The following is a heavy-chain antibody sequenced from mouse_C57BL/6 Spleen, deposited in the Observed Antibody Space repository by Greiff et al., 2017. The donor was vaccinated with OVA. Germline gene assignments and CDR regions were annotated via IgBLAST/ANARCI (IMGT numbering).Heavy chain of an antibody. V-gene: IGHV5-17*01. CDR3: ARNYYGSSPYFDY. D-gene: IGHD1-1*01. CDR2: ISSGSSTI. CDR1: GFTFSDYG. J-gene: IGHJ2*01. Sequence: EVKLVESGGGLVKPGGSLKLSCAASGFTFSDYGMHWVRQAPEKGLEWVAYISSGSSTIYYADTVKGRFTISRDNAKNTLFLQMTSLRSEDTAMYYCARNYYGSSPYFDYWGQGTTLTVSS.